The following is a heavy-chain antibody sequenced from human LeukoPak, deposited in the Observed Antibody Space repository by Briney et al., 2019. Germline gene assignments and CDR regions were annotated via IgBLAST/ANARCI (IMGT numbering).Heavy chain of an antibody. Sequence: SETLSLTCAVYGGSFSGYYWSWIRQPPGKGLEWIGEINHSGSTNYNPSLKSRVTISADTSKNQLSLKLSSVTAADTAVYYCARSRGIQLWSRHERGVGKYYFDYWGQGTLVTVSS. CDR1: GGSFSGYY. CDR3: ARSRGIQLWSRHERGVGKYYFDY. D-gene: IGHD5-18*01. V-gene: IGHV4-34*01. J-gene: IGHJ4*02. CDR2: INHSGST.